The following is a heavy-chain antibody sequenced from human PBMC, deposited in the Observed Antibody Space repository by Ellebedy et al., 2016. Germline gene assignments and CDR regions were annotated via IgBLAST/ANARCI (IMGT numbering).Heavy chain of an antibody. CDR1: GFSLSTTGMS. CDR3: AHRRDGYFPTYWHFLGN. D-gene: IGHD2-21*02. V-gene: IGHV2-5*01. CDR2: IHWNDDK. J-gene: IGHJ4*02. Sequence: SGPTLVXPSPTLTLTCTFSGFSLSTTGMSVGWIRQPPGKALEWLALIHWNDDKRYSPSLKNRLTINKDTSKKQVVLTMTDMDTVDTATYYCAHRRDGYFPTYWHFLGNWGQGSLVTVSS.